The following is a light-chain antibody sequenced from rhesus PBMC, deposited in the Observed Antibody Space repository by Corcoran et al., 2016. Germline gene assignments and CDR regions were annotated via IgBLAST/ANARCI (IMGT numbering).Light chain of an antibody. CDR1: QGISSY. CDR2: KAS. CDR3: QQRNSNPWT. V-gene: IGKV1-25*01. Sequence: DIQMTQSPSSLSASVGDRVTITCRASQGISSYLAWYQQKPGKAPKLLIYKASTLQSGVPSRFSGSGSRTDFTFTISSLQPEDFATYYCQQRNSNPWTFGQGTKVEIK. J-gene: IGKJ1*01.